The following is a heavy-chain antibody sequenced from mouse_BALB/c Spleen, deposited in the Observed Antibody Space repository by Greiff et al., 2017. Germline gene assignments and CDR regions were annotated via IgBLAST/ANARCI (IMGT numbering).Heavy chain of an antibody. CDR3: ASPLLYGGYAMDY. D-gene: IGHD2-1*01. CDR2: IYPGNVNT. V-gene: IGHV1S56*01. Sequence: QVQLQQSGPELVKPGASVRISCKASGYTFTSYYIHWVKQRPGQGLEWIGWIYPGNVNTKYNEKFKGKATLTADKSSSTAYMQLSSLTSEDSAVYFCASPLLYGGYAMDYWGQGTSVTVSS. J-gene: IGHJ4*01. CDR1: GYTFTSYY.